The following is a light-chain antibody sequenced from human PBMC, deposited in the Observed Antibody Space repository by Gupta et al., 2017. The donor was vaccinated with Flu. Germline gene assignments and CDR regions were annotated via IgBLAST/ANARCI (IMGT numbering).Light chain of an antibody. V-gene: IGLV2-14*01. J-gene: IGLJ2*01. Sequence: QSALTQPASVSGSPGQSITISCTGTNNDVGGYHYASWYQQHPGKAPKLLIYEVFNRPSGVSDRFSGSKSDKTASLTISGLQAEDEADYYCNSYTSSSTVVFGGWTKLTVL. CDR2: EVF. CDR3: NSYTSSSTVV. CDR1: NNDVGGYHY.